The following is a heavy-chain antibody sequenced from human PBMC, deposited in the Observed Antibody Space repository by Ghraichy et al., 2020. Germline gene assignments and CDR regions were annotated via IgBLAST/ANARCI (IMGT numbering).Heavy chain of an antibody. J-gene: IGHJ5*02. V-gene: IGHV1-3*01. D-gene: IGHD3-10*01. CDR1: GYTFTSYA. CDR2: INAGNGNT. Sequence: ASVKVSCKASGYTFTSYAMHWVRQAPGQRLEWMGWINAGNGNTKYSQKFQGRVTITRDTSASTAYMELSSLRSEDTAVYYCAGGSGSYYKHYSWFDPWGQGTLVTVSS. CDR3: AGGSGSYYKHYSWFDP.